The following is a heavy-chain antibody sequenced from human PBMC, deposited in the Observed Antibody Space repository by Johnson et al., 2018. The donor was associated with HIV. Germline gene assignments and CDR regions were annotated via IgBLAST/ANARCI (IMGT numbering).Heavy chain of an antibody. V-gene: IGHV3-20*04. D-gene: IGHD6-13*01. CDR3: ARERYRSPGGHAFDF. CDR2: INWNGGST. CDR1: GFTFSSYA. Sequence: VQLVESGGGVVQPGRSLRLSCAASGFTFSSYAMHWVRQAPGKGLEWVSGINWNGGSTGYADSVKGRFTISRDNAKNSLYLQMNSLRAEDTALYYCARERYRSPGGHAFDFWGQGTMVTVSS. J-gene: IGHJ3*01.